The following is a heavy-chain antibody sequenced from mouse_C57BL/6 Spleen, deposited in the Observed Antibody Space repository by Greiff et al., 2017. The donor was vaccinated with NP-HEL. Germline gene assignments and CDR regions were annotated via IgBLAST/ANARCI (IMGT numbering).Heavy chain of an antibody. J-gene: IGHJ3*01. V-gene: IGHV1-63*01. D-gene: IGHD1-1*01. Sequence: QVQLQQSGAELVRPGTSVKMSCKASGYTFTNYWIGWAKQRPGHGLEWIGDIYPGGGYTNYNEKFKGKATLTADKSSSTAYMQFSSLTSEDSAIYYCASSSYYGSSTTWFAYWGQGTLVTVSA. CDR2: IYPGGGYT. CDR3: ASSSYYGSSTTWFAY. CDR1: GYTFTNYW.